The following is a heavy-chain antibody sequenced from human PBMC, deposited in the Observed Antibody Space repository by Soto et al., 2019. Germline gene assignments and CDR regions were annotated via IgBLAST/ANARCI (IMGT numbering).Heavy chain of an antibody. CDR3: ARGPWSVLRFLEWLPGNGMDV. CDR1: GYTFTSYG. J-gene: IGHJ6*02. Sequence: ASVKVSRKASGYTFTSYGISWVRHAPGQGREWMGWSSAYNGNKNYAQKLQGRVTMTTDTSTSTAYMELRSLRSDDTAVYYCARGPWSVLRFLEWLPGNGMDVWGQGTTVTVSS. D-gene: IGHD3-3*01. CDR2: SSAYNGNK. V-gene: IGHV1-18*01.